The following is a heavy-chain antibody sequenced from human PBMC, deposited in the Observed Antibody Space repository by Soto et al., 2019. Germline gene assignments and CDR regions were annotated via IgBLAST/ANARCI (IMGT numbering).Heavy chain of an antibody. V-gene: IGHV5-51*01. CDR3: ARHYDILTGYIYYYYGMDV. D-gene: IGHD3-9*01. J-gene: IGHJ6*02. CDR1: GYSFTSYW. CDR2: IYPGDSDT. Sequence: GESLKISCKGSGYSFTSYWIGWVRQMPGKGLEWMGIIYPGDSDTRYSPSFQGQVTISADKSISTAYLQWSSLKASDTAMYYCARHYDILTGYIYYYYGMDVWGQGTTVTVSS.